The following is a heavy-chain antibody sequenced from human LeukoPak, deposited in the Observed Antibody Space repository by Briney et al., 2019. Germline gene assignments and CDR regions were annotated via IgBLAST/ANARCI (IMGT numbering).Heavy chain of an antibody. CDR1: GGSISSSY. CDR2: IYYIGST. D-gene: IGHD1-7*01. J-gene: IGHJ6*03. Sequence: PETLSLTCTAAGGSISSSYWSWVRQAPGKGLEWIGWIYYIGSTNYNPSLKSRVTMSVDTSNSQFSLKLTSVTAADTAVYYCASKGKLHSSYYYLDVWGIGTTVTVSS. CDR3: ASKGKLHSSYYYLDV. V-gene: IGHV4-59*01.